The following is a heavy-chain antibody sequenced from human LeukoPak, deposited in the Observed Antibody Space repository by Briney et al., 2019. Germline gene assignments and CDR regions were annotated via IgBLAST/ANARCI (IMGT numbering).Heavy chain of an antibody. Sequence: SQTLSLTCDVSGGSITSGVYSWSWIRQPPGKGLEWIGYIHSSGSTYYNPSLKSRPTISLDTSKNQISLKMTSVIAADTAVYYCAAGQELRSMGIDSWGQGTLVTVSS. D-gene: IGHD4-11*01. J-gene: IGHJ4*02. CDR2: IHSSGST. CDR1: GGSITSGVYS. V-gene: IGHV4-30-4*07. CDR3: AAGQELRSMGIDS.